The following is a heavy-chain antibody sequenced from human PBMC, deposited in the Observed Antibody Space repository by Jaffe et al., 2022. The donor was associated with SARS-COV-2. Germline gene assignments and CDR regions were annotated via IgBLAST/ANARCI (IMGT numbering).Heavy chain of an antibody. CDR3: ARRRYLELRGENWFDP. D-gene: IGHD3-3*01. V-gene: IGHV5-51*01. CDR1: GFIFTAFW. CDR2: IYPGNSEV. Sequence: EVQLVQSGAEMKKPGESLKISCKGSGFIFTAFWIGWVRQVPGEGLEWMGIIYPGNSEVNYRPSFQGQVTISADKSTNTIYLQWNSLKASDTAIYYCARRRYLELRGENWFDPWGQGTLVTVST. J-gene: IGHJ5*02.